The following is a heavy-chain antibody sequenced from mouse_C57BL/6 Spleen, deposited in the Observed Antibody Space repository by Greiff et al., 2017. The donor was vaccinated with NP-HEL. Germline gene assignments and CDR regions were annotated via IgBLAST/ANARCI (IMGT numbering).Heavy chain of an antibody. CDR3: AYDGYYVLAY. Sequence: EVQLQQSGPELVKPGASVKMSCKASGYTFTDYNMHWVKQSHGKSLEWIGYINPNNGGTSYNQKFKGKATLTVNKSSSTACMELRSLTSEDSAVYYCAYDGYYVLAYWGQGTLVTVSA. V-gene: IGHV1-22*01. D-gene: IGHD2-3*01. CDR1: GYTFTDYN. CDR2: INPNNGGT. J-gene: IGHJ3*01.